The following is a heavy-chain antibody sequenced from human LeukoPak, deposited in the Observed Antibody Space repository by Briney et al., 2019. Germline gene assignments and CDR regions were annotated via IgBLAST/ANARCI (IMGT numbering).Heavy chain of an antibody. Sequence: GASVKVSCKASGYTFTSYDINWVRQATGQGLEWMGWMNPNSGNTGYAQKFQGRVTMTRNTSISTAYMELSSLRSEDTAVYYCATDVTEYSSSGGGYWGQGTLVTVSS. CDR2: MNPNSGNT. V-gene: IGHV1-8*01. CDR3: ATDVTEYSSSGGGY. D-gene: IGHD6-6*01. J-gene: IGHJ4*02. CDR1: GYTFTSYD.